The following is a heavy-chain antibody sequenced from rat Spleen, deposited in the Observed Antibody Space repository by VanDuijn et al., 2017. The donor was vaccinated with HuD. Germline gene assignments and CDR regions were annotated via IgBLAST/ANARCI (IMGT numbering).Heavy chain of an antibody. Sequence: EVQLVESGGGLVQPGRSLKLSCVASGITFNNFWMSWIRQAPGKGLEWVASISNTGGSIYYPDSVKGRFTISRHNTQNTLYLQMNSLRSEDTATYYCARQAHYYYFDYWGQGVMVTVSS. J-gene: IGHJ2*01. CDR3: ARQAHYYYFDY. D-gene: IGHD1-6*01. V-gene: IGHV5-31*01. CDR1: GITFNNFW. CDR2: ISNTGGSI.